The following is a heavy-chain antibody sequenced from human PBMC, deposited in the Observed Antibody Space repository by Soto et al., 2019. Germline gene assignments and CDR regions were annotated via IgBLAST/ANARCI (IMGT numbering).Heavy chain of an antibody. V-gene: IGHV1-18*01. D-gene: IGHD3-22*01. CDR1: GYTFSSYG. Sequence: SVKVSCKASGYTFSSYGINWVRQAPGQGLEWLGWISPYNDDTKYAQMLQGRVTMTTDTSSRTAYMALRSLRSDDTAVYFCARGGYYDSSGSRNYHYYGMDVWGQGTTVTVSS. CDR2: ISPYNDDT. J-gene: IGHJ6*02. CDR3: ARGGYYDSSGSRNYHYYGMDV.